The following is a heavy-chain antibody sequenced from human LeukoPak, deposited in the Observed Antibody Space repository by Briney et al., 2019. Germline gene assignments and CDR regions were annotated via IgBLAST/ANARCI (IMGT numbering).Heavy chain of an antibody. Sequence: TGGSLRLSCAASGLTFSNYAMSWVRRAPGKGLECVSVISGGGDSTYYADSVKGRFTISRDNFKNTVFLQMNSLRGEDTAVYFCAKGHSDFGTGFDQWGQGTLVTVSS. D-gene: IGHD4-17*01. CDR3: AKGHSDFGTGFDQ. CDR1: GLTFSNYA. CDR2: ISGGGDST. V-gene: IGHV3-23*01. J-gene: IGHJ4*02.